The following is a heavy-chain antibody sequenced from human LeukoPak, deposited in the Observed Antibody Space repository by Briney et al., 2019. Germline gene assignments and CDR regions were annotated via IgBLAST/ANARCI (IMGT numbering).Heavy chain of an antibody. D-gene: IGHD3-10*01. Sequence: ASVKVSCKASGGTFSSYAISWVRQAPGQGLEWMGGIIPIFGTANYAQKFQGRVTITADESTSTAYMELSSLRSEDTAVYYCARQDYYGSGSLSSDPWGQGTLVTVSS. CDR2: IIPIFGTA. CDR3: ARQDYYGSGSLSSDP. CDR1: GGTFSSYA. V-gene: IGHV1-69*13. J-gene: IGHJ5*02.